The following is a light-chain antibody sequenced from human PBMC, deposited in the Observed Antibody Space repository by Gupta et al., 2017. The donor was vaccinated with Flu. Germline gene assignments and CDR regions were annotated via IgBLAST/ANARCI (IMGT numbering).Light chain of an antibody. Sequence: AAAVSVSPSESTSRSCMVCHSVNTDLHWYQQKPGQSPRLLIYHVSTRATGIPARFSGSRSGTEFSLTISRLQSEDVGIYYCLQDAKWPIAFGRGTKVEIK. J-gene: IGKJ4*01. V-gene: IGKV3-15*01. CDR1: HSVNTD. CDR2: HVS. CDR3: LQDAKWPIA.